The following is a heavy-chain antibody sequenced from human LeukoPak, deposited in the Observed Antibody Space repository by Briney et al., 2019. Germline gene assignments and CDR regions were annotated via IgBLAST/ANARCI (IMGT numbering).Heavy chain of an antibody. CDR3: ARETDLEFNYYYYMDV. CDR2: ISAYNGNT. J-gene: IGHJ6*03. CDR1: GYTFTSYG. Sequence: GASVKVSCKASGYTFTSYGISWVRQAPGQGLEWMGWISAYNGNTNYAQKLQGRVTMTTDTFTSTAYMELRSLRSDDTAVYYCARETDLEFNYYYYMDVWGKGTTVTVSS. D-gene: IGHD1-1*01. V-gene: IGHV1-18*01.